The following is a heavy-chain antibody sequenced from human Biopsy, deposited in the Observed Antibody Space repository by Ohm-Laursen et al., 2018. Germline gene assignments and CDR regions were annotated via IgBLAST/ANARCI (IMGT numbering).Heavy chain of an antibody. CDR2: IYYTGST. CDR3: ARDSRGGHLNTTLITGKNLDS. J-gene: IGHJ4*02. D-gene: IGHD3-16*01. Sequence: SDTLSLTCPVSRDSISNYYWTWIRQSPGKGLEWTGYIYYTGSTSYNPSVKSRVTISVDTSKNQFSLKLNSVTAADTAVYFCARDSRGGHLNTTLITGKNLDSWGQGILVTVSS. V-gene: IGHV4-59*01. CDR1: RDSISNYY.